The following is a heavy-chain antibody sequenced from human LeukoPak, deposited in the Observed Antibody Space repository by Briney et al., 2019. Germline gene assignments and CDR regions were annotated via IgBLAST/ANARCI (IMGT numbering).Heavy chain of an antibody. CDR3: ARDFNPTYYDFWSGYRRYNWFDP. CDR1: GFTFSSYS. D-gene: IGHD3-3*01. V-gene: IGHV3-21*04. Sequence: PGGSLRLSCAASGFTFSSYSMNWVRQAPGKGLEWVSSISSSSSYIYYADSVKGRFTISRDNAKNSLYLQMNSLRAEDTAVYYCARDFNPTYYDFWSGYRRYNWFDPWGQGTLVTVSS. CDR2: ISSSSSYI. J-gene: IGHJ5*02.